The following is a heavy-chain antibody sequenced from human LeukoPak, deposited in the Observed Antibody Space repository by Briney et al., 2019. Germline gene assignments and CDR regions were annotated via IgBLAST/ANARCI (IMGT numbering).Heavy chain of an antibody. CDR1: GYTFTSYY. D-gene: IGHD1-14*01. CDR3: ARGRRAGSKAPYYYYMDV. V-gene: IGHV1-46*01. CDR2: INPSGGST. J-gene: IGHJ6*03. Sequence: ASVKVSCKASGYTFTSYYMHWVRQAPGQGLEWMGIINPSGGSTSYAQKFQGRVTMTRDMSTSTVYMELSSLRSEDTAVYYCARGRRAGSKAPYYYYMDVWGKGTTVTVSS.